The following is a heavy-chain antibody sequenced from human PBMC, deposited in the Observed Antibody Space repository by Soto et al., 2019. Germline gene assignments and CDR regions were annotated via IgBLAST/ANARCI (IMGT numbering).Heavy chain of an antibody. CDR2: IDPSDSYT. V-gene: IGHV5-10-1*01. CDR1: GYSFTSYW. J-gene: IGHJ6*02. CDR3: ARPLTPRSTALFGMDV. Sequence: GESLKISCKGSGYSFTSYWISWVRQMPVKGLEWLGRIDPSDSYTNYSPSLQGHVTISADKSISTAYLQWSSLKASDTAMYYCARPLTPRSTALFGMDVWGQRTTVAFSS.